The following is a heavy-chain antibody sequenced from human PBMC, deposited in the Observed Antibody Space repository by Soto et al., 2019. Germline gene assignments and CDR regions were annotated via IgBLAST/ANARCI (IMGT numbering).Heavy chain of an antibody. D-gene: IGHD2-21*01. CDR2: IFWDDDP. J-gene: IGHJ3*01. V-gene: IGHV2-5*02. CDR3: AHAYGGTSWPNDAFDV. Sequence: QITLKESGPTVVKPTQTLTLTCIFSGFSFSADGVAVGWIRQPPGKALEWLALIFWDDDPRYSPSLKSRLTITTDTSKNQVVPTMTNMDPVDTGTYYCAHAYGGTSWPNDAFDVWGQGTVVTVSS. CDR1: GFSFSADGVA.